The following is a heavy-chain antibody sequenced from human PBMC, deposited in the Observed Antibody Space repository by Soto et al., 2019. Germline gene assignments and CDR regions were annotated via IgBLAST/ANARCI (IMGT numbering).Heavy chain of an antibody. V-gene: IGHV3-13*01. J-gene: IGHJ3*02. D-gene: IGHD6-25*01. Sequence: PGGSLRLSCAASGFTFSSYDMHWVRQATGKGLEWVSAIGTAGDTYYPGSVKGRFTISRENAKNSLYLQMNSLRAGDTAVYYCAREGRPQGAFDIWGQGTMVTVSS. CDR1: GFTFSSYD. CDR2: IGTAGDT. CDR3: AREGRPQGAFDI.